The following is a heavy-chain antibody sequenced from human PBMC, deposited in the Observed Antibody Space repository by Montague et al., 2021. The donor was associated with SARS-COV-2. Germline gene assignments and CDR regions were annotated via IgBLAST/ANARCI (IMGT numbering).Heavy chain of an antibody. CDR1: GGSINNYF. J-gene: IGHJ4*02. D-gene: IGHD2-15*01. Sequence: SETLSLTCSVSGGSINNYFWSWIRQSPGKGLEWVGYMHSTGSTAYNPSLKSRVIISVDTSKTQISLKLSSVSAADTALYYCARAVVGARASPIESWGQGTLVTVSS. CDR2: MHSTGST. V-gene: IGHV4-59*01. CDR3: ARAVVGARASPIES.